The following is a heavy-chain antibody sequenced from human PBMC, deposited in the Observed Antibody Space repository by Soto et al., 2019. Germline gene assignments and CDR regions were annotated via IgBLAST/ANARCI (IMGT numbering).Heavy chain of an antibody. CDR1: GYTFTSYG. CDR2: ISAYNGNT. CDR3: ARVVGYCSGGSCYSLYYFDY. J-gene: IGHJ4*02. Sequence: QVQLVQSGAEVKKPGASVKVSCKASGYTFTSYGISWVRQAPGQGLEWMGWISAYNGNTNYAQKLQGRVTMTTDTSTSTAYMELRIIRSNDTAVYYCARVVGYCSGGSCYSLYYFDYWGLGTLVKVS. V-gene: IGHV1-18*01. D-gene: IGHD2-15*01.